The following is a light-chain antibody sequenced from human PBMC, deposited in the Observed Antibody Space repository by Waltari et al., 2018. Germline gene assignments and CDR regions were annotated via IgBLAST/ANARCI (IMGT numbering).Light chain of an antibody. J-gene: IGKJ1*01. Sequence: DIQMTQSPSSLYASVGDTVTIACQASQAIANALNWYQQKPGKAPKLLIYRASGLQSGNPFRFSGSGTGTDFTLTITSLQPEDFATYYCPQDYSFPWTFGQGTKVE. V-gene: IGKV1-NL1*01. CDR3: PQDYSFPWT. CDR1: QAIANA. CDR2: RAS.